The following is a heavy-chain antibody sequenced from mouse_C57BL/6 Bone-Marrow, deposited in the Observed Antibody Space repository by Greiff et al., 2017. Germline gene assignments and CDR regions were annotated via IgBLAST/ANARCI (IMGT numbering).Heavy chain of an antibody. CDR2: INPNYGTT. J-gene: IGHJ4*01. Sequence: VQLKQSGPELVKPGASVKISCKASGYSFTDYNMNWVKQSHGKSLEWIGVINPNYGTTSYNQKFKGKATLTVDQSSSTAYMQLNSLTSEDSAVYFCARGYDYDYARDYWGQGTSVTVSP. CDR3: ARGYDYDYARDY. D-gene: IGHD2-4*01. CDR1: GYSFTDYN. V-gene: IGHV1-39*01.